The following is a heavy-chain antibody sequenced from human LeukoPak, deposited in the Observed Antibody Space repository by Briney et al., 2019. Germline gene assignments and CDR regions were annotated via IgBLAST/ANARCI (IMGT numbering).Heavy chain of an antibody. CDR3: ARQYSSGWPWFDP. V-gene: IGHV4-39*01. Sequence: SETLSLTCTVSGGSISSGGYYWGWIRQPPGKGLEWIGSIYYSGSAYYIPSLKCRVTISADTSKNQFSLKLSSVTAADAAVYYCARQYSSGWPWFDPWGQGTLVTVSS. CDR2: IYYSGSA. J-gene: IGHJ5*02. D-gene: IGHD6-19*01. CDR1: GGSISSGGYY.